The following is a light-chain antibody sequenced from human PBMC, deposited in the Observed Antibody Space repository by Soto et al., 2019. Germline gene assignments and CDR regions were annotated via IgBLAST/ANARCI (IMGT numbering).Light chain of an antibody. CDR1: QSIDTW. CDR3: QQYNSYSWT. Sequence: DIQMTQYTSTLSASVGDRVTITCRASQSIDTWLAWHQQKPGQVPKLLISKASSLESGVPSRFSGSASGTEFTLTIRRLQPDDFATYYCQQYNSYSWTFGQGTKVDIK. CDR2: KAS. V-gene: IGKV1-5*03. J-gene: IGKJ1*01.